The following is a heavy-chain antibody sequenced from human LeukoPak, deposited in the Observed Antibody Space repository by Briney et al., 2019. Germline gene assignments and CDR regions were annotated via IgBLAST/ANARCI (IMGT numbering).Heavy chain of an antibody. CDR3: ARIACTGGSCRQYYYYGMDV. V-gene: IGHV3-33*01. Sequence: PGRSLRLPCAASGFTFFTYGMNWVRQAPGKGLEWVAVIWYDGSNKYYADSVKGRFTISRDNSKNTLYLQMNSLRAEDTAVYYCARIACTGGSCRQYYYYGMDVWGQGTTVTVSS. CDR1: GFTFFTYG. CDR2: IWYDGSNK. D-gene: IGHD2-15*01. J-gene: IGHJ6*02.